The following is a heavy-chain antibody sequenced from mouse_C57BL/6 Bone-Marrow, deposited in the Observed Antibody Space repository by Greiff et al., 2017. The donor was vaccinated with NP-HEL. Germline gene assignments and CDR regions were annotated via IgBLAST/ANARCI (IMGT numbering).Heavy chain of an antibody. CDR1: GFTFSSYG. J-gene: IGHJ2*01. V-gene: IGHV5-6*01. Sequence: EVQVVESGGDLVKPGGSLKLSCAASGFTFSSYGMSWVRQTPDKRLEWVATISSGGSYTYYPDSVKGRFTISRDNAKNTLYLQMSSLKSEDTAMYYCARRWLPHYFDYWGQGTTLTVSS. CDR2: ISSGGSYT. D-gene: IGHD2-3*01. CDR3: ARRWLPHYFDY.